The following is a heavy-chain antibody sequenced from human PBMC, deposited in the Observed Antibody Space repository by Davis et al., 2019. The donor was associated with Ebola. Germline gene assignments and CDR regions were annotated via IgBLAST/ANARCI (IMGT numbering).Heavy chain of an antibody. CDR2: INHSGST. V-gene: IGHV4-34*01. CDR1: GGSFSGYY. D-gene: IGHD3-9*01. Sequence: PSETLSLTCAVYGGSFSGYYWSWIRQPPGKGLEWIGEINHSGSTNYNPSLKSRVTISVDTSKNQFSLKLSSVTAADTAVYYWARRGILTGYYNNYWGQGTLVTVSS. CDR3: ARRGILTGYYNNY. J-gene: IGHJ4*02.